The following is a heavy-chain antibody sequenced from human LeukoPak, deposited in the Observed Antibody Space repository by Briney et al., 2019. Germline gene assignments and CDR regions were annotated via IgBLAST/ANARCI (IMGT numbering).Heavy chain of an antibody. CDR3: ASPYQNNPAEYFQH. CDR1: GYTFTGYY. CDR2: INPNSGGT. D-gene: IGHD1-14*01. Sequence: ASVKVSCKASGYTFTGYYMHWVRQAPGQGLEWMGRINPNSGGTNYAQKFQGRVTMTGDTSISTAYMELSRLRSDDTAVYYCASPYQNNPAEYFQHWGQGTLVTVSS. J-gene: IGHJ1*01. V-gene: IGHV1-2*06.